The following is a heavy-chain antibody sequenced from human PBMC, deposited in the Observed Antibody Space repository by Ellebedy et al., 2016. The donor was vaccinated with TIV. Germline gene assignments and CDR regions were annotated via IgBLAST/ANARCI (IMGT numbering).Heavy chain of an antibody. V-gene: IGHV3-48*03. CDR3: ARDGGHGGEVDA. CDR2: ITSSSSTI. J-gene: IGHJ5*02. D-gene: IGHD2-21*01. CDR1: GFTFSSYN. Sequence: PGGSLRLSCAGSGFTFSSYNMDWVRQAPGKGLEWVSYITSSSSTIFYADSVKGRFTISRDNAKNSLYLQMNSLRAEDTAVYYCARDGGHGGEVDAWGQGTLVTVSS.